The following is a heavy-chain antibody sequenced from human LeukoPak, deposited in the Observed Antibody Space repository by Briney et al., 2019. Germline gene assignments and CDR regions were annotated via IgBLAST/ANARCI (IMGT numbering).Heavy chain of an antibody. V-gene: IGHV1-8*03. Sequence: GASVKVSCKASGYTFTSYDINWVRQATGQGLEWMGWMNPNSGNTGYAQKFQGRVTITRNTSISTAYMELSSLRSEDTAVYYCARGSYGSGKSPPIYYFDYWGQGTLVTVSS. J-gene: IGHJ4*02. D-gene: IGHD3-10*01. CDR2: MNPNSGNT. CDR3: ARGSYGSGKSPPIYYFDY. CDR1: GYTFTSYD.